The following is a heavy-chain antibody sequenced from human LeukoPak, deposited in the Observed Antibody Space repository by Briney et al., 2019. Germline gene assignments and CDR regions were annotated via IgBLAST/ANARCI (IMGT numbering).Heavy chain of an antibody. CDR3: ARTAFSTAPYFDY. D-gene: IGHD3-3*02. CDR2: IKQNGSEK. CDR1: GFTFSSYW. V-gene: IGHV3-7*05. Sequence: GGSLRLSCADSGFTFSSYWMSWVRQAPGKGLEWVANIKQNGSEKYYVDSVKGRFTISRDNGKNSLFLQMNCPRPERTAVYYCARTAFSTAPYFDYWGQGTLVTVSS. J-gene: IGHJ4*02.